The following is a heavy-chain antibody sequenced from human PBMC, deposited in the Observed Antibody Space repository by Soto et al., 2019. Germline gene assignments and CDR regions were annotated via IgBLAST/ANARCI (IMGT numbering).Heavy chain of an antibody. Sequence: PGGSLSLSCAASGFTFSRYSMHWVRQAPGKGLEWMAVISYDGSNKYYADSVKGRFTISRDNSKNTLYLQMNSLRPEDTAVYYCARPYSYDSSGPYYWGQGTLVTVSS. CDR2: ISYDGSNK. J-gene: IGHJ4*02. CDR3: ARPYSYDSSGPYY. D-gene: IGHD3-22*01. V-gene: IGHV3-30-3*01. CDR1: GFTFSRYS.